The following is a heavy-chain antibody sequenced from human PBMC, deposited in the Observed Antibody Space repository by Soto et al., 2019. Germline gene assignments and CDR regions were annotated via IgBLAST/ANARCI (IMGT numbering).Heavy chain of an antibody. CDR2: ISPYNGNT. CDR1: GYTFTTYG. V-gene: IGHV1-18*01. CDR3: ARDLGGFCNETGCYSSDY. D-gene: IGHD2-15*01. J-gene: IGHJ4*02. Sequence: QVQLVQSGAEVKKPGASVKVSCKASGYTFTTYGVSWVRQAPGQGLEWMGWISPYNGNTTYAQNFQGRVTMTTDTSTSTVHMELRSLRSDDTAMYYCARDLGGFCNETGCYSSDYWGRGTLVTVTS.